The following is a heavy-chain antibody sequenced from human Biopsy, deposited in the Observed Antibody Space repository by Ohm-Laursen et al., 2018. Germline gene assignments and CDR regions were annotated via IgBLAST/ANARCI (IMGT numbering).Heavy chain of an antibody. D-gene: IGHD3-3*01. CDR1: DDSIRNFY. V-gene: IGHV4-59*08. CDR3: ARLGNFWNAEDGLDL. Sequence: GTLSLTCTVSDDSIRNFYWTWIRQPPGQGLEWIGHASYRGYTNYNPSLKSRVTISVDTSKNHFSLNLRFVTAADTAVYSCARLGNFWNAEDGLDLWGLGTMVTVSS. CDR2: ASYRGYT. J-gene: IGHJ3*01.